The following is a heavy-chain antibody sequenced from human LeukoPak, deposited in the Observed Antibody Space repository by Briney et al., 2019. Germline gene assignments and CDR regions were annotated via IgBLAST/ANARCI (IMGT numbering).Heavy chain of an antibody. CDR1: GYTFTGYY. J-gene: IGHJ3*02. CDR2: INPSGGST. CDR3: ARDRSSGYSFDAFDI. D-gene: IGHD3-22*01. Sequence: GASVKVSCKASGYTFTGYYMHWVRQAPGQGLEWMGIINPSGGSTSYAKKFQGRVTMTRDMSTSTVYMELSSLRSEDTAVYYCARDRSSGYSFDAFDIWGQGTMVTVSS. V-gene: IGHV1-46*01.